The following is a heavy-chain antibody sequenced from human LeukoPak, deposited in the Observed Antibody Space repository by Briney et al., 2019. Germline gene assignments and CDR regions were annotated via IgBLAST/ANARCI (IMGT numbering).Heavy chain of an antibody. CDR3: TRVGYIDEGIDY. CDR2: IKQDGSKK. J-gene: IGHJ4*02. D-gene: IGHD5-24*01. V-gene: IGHV3-7*04. Sequence: GGSLRLSCVASGFPFSSHWMTWVRQAPGKGLEWVANIKQDGSKKSYVDSVKGRFTISRDNAKNSLYLQMNSLRAEDTAIYYCTRVGYIDEGIDYWGQGTLVTVSS. CDR1: GFPFSSHW.